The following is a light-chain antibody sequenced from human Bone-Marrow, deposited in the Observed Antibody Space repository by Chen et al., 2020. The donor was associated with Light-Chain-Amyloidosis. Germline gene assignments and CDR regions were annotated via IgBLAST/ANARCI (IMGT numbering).Light chain of an antibody. CDR1: DLPTKY. J-gene: IGLJ2*01. CDR2: RDT. Sequence: SYELTQPPSVSVSPGQTARITCSGDDLPTKYAYWYQQKPGQAPVLVIHRDTERPSGISERFSGSSEGTSATLTSSGVEAEDAADYHCQSAESSGTHGVIFGGGTKLTVL. V-gene: IGLV3-25*03. CDR3: QSAESSGTHGVI.